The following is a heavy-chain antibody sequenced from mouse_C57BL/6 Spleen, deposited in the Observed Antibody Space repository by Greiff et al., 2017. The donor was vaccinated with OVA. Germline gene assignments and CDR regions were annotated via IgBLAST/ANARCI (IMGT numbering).Heavy chain of an antibody. V-gene: IGHV1-4*01. CDR3: ARGYYGSSGFAN. J-gene: IGHJ3*01. D-gene: IGHD1-1*01. CDR2: INPSSGYT. Sequence: VQLQESGAELARPGASVTMSCKASGYTFTSYTMHWVKQRPGQGLEWIGYINPSSGYTKYNQKFEDKATLTADKSSSKAYMQLSSLTSEDSAVYYCARGYYGSSGFANWGQGTLVTGSA. CDR1: GYTFTSYT.